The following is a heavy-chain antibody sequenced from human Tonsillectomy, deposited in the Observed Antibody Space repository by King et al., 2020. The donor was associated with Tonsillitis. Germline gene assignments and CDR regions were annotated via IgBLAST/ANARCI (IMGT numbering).Heavy chain of an antibody. V-gene: IGHV3-20*04. CDR2: INWNGGST. Sequence: EVQLVESGGSVVRPGGSLRLSCAASGFTFDDYGMSWVRQAPGKGLEWVSSINWNGGSTGYTDSVKGRFTISRDNAKNSLYLQMNSLRAEDTALYYCARVNSPVPIWTGLGFDYWGQGILVAVSS. CDR3: ARVNSPVPIWTGLGFDY. D-gene: IGHD3/OR15-3a*01. CDR1: GFTFDDYG. J-gene: IGHJ4*02.